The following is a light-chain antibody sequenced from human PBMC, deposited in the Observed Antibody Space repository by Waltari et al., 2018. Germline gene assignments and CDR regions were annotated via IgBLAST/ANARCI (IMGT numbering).Light chain of an antibody. J-gene: IGKJ3*01. CDR2: DAS. CDR3: QRYDNLPIFA. CDR1: QDITNY. Sequence: DIQLTQSPPSLSASVGDRVTITCRESQDITNYLNWYQQKPGKAPKLLIHDASKLEIGVPSRFSGSQSGTHFTLTISSLQPEDIGTYYCQRYDNLPIFAFGPGTKVEI. V-gene: IGKV1-33*01.